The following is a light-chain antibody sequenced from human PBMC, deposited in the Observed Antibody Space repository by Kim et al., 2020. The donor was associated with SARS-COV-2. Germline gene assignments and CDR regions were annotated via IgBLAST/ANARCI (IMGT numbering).Light chain of an antibody. CDR1: ALPEKQ. V-gene: IGLV3-25*03. J-gene: IGLJ1*01. CDR3: QSADGSGTYV. Sequence: PGQTARITGSGDALPEKQTYWYQQKSGQAPPLLISKDSERPSGIPARFSGSSSGTTVTLTISGVQAEDDADSYCQSADGSGTYVFGTGTKVTVL. CDR2: KDS.